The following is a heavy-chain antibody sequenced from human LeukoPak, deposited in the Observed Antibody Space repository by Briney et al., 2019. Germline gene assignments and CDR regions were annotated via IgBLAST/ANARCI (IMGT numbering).Heavy chain of an antibody. CDR1: GFTVSSNY. V-gene: IGHV3-53*01. CDR2: IYSGGST. CDR3: ARDPPPYYYGSGSTL. Sequence: GGSLRLSCAASGFTVSSNYMSWVRRAPGKGLEWVSVIYSGGSTYYADSVKGRFTISRDNSKNTLYLRMNSLRAEDTAVYYCARDPPPYYYGSGSTLGGQGTLVTVSS. J-gene: IGHJ4*02. D-gene: IGHD3-10*01.